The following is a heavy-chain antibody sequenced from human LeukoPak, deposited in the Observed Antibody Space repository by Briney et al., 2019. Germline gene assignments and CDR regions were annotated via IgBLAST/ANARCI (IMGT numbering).Heavy chain of an antibody. CDR3: AIGQGVITGGGADVYDV. J-gene: IGHJ3*01. CDR2: FSTYNGDT. CDR1: GYTFTSYG. D-gene: IGHD3-22*01. Sequence: ASVKVSCKASGYTFTSYGISWVRQAPGQRPEWMGWFSTYNGDTEYAQKLKGRLTLTADTLKTTAYMELRTLISDDTATYYCAIGQGVITGGGADVYDVWGQGTTVIVSS. V-gene: IGHV1-18*01.